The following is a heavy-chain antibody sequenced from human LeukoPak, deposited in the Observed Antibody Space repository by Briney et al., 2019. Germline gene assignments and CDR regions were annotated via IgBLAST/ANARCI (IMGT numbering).Heavy chain of an antibody. CDR3: ARGSYYYFDY. V-gene: IGHV3-11*05. CDR2: ITSSSDYT. D-gene: IGHD1-26*01. CDR1: GLSFINYH. Sequence: GESLRLSCLDSGLSFINYHMRWSRQAPGNGLEWLSSITSSSDYTNYADSVKGRFTIPRDNAKKSLYLQMNSLRGEDTAVYYCARGSYYYFDYWGQGTLVTVSS. J-gene: IGHJ4*02.